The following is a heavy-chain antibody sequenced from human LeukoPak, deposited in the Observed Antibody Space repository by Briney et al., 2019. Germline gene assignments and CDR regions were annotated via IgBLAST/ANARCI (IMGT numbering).Heavy chain of an antibody. J-gene: IGHJ4*02. Sequence: SQTLSLTCTVSGGSISSGSYYWSWIRQPAGKGLEWIGRIYTSGSTNYNPSLKSRVTISVDTSKNEFSLKLSSVTAADTAVYYCARMVARGDFDYWGQGTLVTVSS. CDR2: IYTSGST. CDR1: GGSISSGSYY. CDR3: ARMVARGDFDY. V-gene: IGHV4-61*02. D-gene: IGHD2-15*01.